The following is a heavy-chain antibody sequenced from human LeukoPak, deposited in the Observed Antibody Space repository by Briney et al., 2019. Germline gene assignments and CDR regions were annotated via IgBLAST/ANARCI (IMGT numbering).Heavy chain of an antibody. CDR3: ARHGWAAQLDY. CDR2: ITDSGGTT. CDR1: RFTFSSYA. D-gene: IGHD2-15*01. J-gene: IGHJ4*02. V-gene: IGHV3-23*01. Sequence: GGSLRLSCAASRFTFSSYAMTWVRQAPGKGLEWVSAITDSGGTTFYADSVKGRFTISRDNSKNTLYLQMNSLRAEDTAVYYCARHGWAAQLDYWGQGTLVTVSS.